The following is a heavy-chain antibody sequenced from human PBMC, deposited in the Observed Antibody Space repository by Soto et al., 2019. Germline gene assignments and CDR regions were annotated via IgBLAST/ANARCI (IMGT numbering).Heavy chain of an antibody. Sequence: GESLKISCQGSGYRFSSYWIAWVRQMPGKGLEWMGIIYPGDSDTKYNPSFQGQVTISADKSITTTYLQWSSLKASDTAIYYCAASIFYYGMDVWGQGTTVTVSS. CDR2: IYPGDSDT. CDR3: AASIFYYGMDV. V-gene: IGHV5-51*01. CDR1: GYRFSSYW. J-gene: IGHJ6*02.